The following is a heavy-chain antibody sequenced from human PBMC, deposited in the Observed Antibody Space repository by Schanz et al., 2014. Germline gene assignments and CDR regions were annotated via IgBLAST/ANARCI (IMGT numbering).Heavy chain of an antibody. D-gene: IGHD5-12*01. CDR2: IWYDGSNK. CDR3: ARSRGFDSIFDF. V-gene: IGHV3-33*01. Sequence: VQLVESGGGLVKPGGSLRLSCAASGFTFSSYGMHWVRQAPGKGLEWVAIIWYDGSNKYYADSVKGRFTISRDNAKNSLYLQMNSLRAEDTAVYYCARSRGFDSIFDFWGRGTLVTVSS. J-gene: IGHJ4*02. CDR1: GFTFSSYG.